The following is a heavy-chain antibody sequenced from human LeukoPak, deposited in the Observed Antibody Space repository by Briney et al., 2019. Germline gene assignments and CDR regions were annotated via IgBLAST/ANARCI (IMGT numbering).Heavy chain of an antibody. J-gene: IGHJ4*02. Sequence: SETLSLTCAVYGGSFSGYYWSWIRQPPGKGLEWIGEINHSGSTNYNPSLKSRVTISVDTSKNQFSLKLSSVTAADTAVYYCARRARVSPTGYYLYFDYWGQGTLVTVSS. D-gene: IGHD3-9*01. CDR1: GGSFSGYY. V-gene: IGHV4-34*01. CDR3: ARRARVSPTGYYLYFDY. CDR2: INHSGST.